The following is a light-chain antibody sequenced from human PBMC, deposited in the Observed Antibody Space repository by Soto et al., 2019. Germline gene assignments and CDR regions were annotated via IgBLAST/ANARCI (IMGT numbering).Light chain of an antibody. V-gene: IGLV3-25*03. CDR1: ALPKQY. CDR3: QSADSSGTQRV. J-gene: IGLJ1*01. CDR2: KDR. Sequence: SYELTQPPSVSVSPGQTARITCFGDALPKQYAYWYQQKPGQAPVLVIYKDRERPSGIPERFSGSTSGTTATLTISGVQAEDEADYYCQSADSSGTQRVFGTGTKLTVL.